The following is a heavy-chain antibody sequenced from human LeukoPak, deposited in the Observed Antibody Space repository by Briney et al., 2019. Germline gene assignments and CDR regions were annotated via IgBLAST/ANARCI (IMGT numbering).Heavy chain of an antibody. V-gene: IGHV4-61*02. D-gene: IGHD3/OR15-3a*01. CDR3: ARQTGSGLFILP. Sequence: SETLSLTCTVSGGSISSGSYYWSWIRQPAGKGLEWIGRIYTSGSTNYNPSLKSRVTISLDTSKNQFSLRLTSVTAADTAVYYCARQTGSGLFILPGGQGTLVTVSS. J-gene: IGHJ4*02. CDR2: IYTSGST. CDR1: GGSISSGSYY.